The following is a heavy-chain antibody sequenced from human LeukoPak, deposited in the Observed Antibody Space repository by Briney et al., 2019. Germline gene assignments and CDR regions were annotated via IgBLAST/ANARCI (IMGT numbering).Heavy chain of an antibody. CDR2: ISSSSSYI. Sequence: PGGSLRLSCAASTFPFYRYSMHWVRQAPRKGLEWVSSISSSSSYIYYADSVKGRFTIARYNGKKTLYLEMNSLRAEDTAVYYCARDQLTPSSVYFDAFDIWGQGTMVTVSS. D-gene: IGHD3-22*01. CDR3: ARDQLTPSSVYFDAFDI. CDR1: TFPFYRYS. V-gene: IGHV3-21*01. J-gene: IGHJ3*02.